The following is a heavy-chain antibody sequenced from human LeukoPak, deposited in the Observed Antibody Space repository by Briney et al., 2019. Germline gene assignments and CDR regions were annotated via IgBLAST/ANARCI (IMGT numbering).Heavy chain of an antibody. CDR1: GFTFGDYA. Sequence: GGSLRLSCTASGFTFGDYAMSWFRQAPGKGLEWVSGISGSGDNTLYADSVKGRFTISRDNSKNTLYLEVNSLRAEDTAIYYCAKMKGHPLPKYYMDVWGQGTTVTVSS. D-gene: IGHD1-26*01. CDR3: AKMKGHPLPKYYMDV. V-gene: IGHV3-23*01. CDR2: ISGSGDNT. J-gene: IGHJ6*01.